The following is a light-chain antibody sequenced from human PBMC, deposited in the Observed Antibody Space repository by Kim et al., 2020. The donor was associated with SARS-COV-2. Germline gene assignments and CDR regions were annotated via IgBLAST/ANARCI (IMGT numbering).Light chain of an antibody. CDR3: SSYAGNNNFV. Sequence: QSALTQPPSASGSPGQSVTISCTGTSSDVGGYNFVTWYQQHPDKAPTKFIIYEVNKRPSGVPDRFSGSKSGNTASLTISGLQTEDEADYYCSSYAGNNNFVFGTGTKVTVL. V-gene: IGLV2-8*01. J-gene: IGLJ1*01. CDR2: EVN. CDR1: SSDVGGYNF.